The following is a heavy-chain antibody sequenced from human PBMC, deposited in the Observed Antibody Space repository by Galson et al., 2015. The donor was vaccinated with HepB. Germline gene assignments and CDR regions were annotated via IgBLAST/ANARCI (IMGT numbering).Heavy chain of an antibody. J-gene: IGHJ4*02. V-gene: IGHV1-18*01. CDR2: INTYNGST. CDR3: ARGGLAAIGGPSFDS. CDR1: GYTFTTYG. Sequence: SVKVSCKASGYTFTTYGISWVRLAPGQGLEWMGRINTYNGSTIYAQKFQDGVTMTANTSTITAYLELGSLTFDDTAVYYCARGGLAAIGGPSFDSWGQGTLVTVSS. D-gene: IGHD5-12*01.